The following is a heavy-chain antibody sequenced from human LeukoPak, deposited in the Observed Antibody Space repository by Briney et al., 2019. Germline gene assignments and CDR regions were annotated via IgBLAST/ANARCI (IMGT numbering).Heavy chain of an antibody. CDR1: GFTFDDYA. D-gene: IGHD6-19*01. CDR3: AKDRGSGPAGGAFDI. CDR2: ISWNSGSI. J-gene: IGHJ3*02. Sequence: TGGSLRLSCAASGFTFDDYAMHWVRQAPGKGLEWVSGISWNSGSIGYADSVKGRFTISRDNAKNSLYLQMNSLRAEDTALYYCAKDRGSGPAGGAFDIWGQGTMVTVSS. V-gene: IGHV3-9*01.